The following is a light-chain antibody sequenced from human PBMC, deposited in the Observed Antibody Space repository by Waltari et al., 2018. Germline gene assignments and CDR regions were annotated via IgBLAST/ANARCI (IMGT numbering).Light chain of an antibody. CDR3: QVWDFTSDHVV. CDR1: NIGIKS. J-gene: IGLJ2*01. CDR2: YDR. Sequence: SYVLTHPLSVSVAPGQTSRISCGGNNIGIKSVHWYQQKPGQAPVFVIYYDRDRASGIPERFSGSNSGNTATLTISRVEAGDEADYFCQVWDFTSDHVVFGGGTKLTVL. V-gene: IGLV3-21*04.